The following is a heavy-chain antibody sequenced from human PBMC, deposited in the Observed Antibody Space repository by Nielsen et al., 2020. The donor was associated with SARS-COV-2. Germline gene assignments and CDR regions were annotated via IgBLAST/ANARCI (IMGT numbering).Heavy chain of an antibody. J-gene: IGHJ4*02. Sequence: GESLKISCSASGFTFSVYDMYWVRQAPGKGLQYVSVIRSNGFTTYCTDSLKGRFTVSRDNARNVVYLQVSSLTAEDTAVYYCVKGNLNSFDSWVQGTRVTVLS. CDR2: IRSNGFTT. CDR3: VKGNLNSFDS. V-gene: IGHV3-64D*09. CDR1: GFTFSVYD.